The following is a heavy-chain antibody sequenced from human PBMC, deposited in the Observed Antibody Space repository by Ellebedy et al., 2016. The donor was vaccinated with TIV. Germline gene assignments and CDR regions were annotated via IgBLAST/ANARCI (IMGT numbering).Heavy chain of an antibody. V-gene: IGHV5-51*01. CDR2: LYPGDSDT. J-gene: IGHJ4*02. Sequence: GESLKISCKGSGSSFTNYWIGWVRQMPGKGLEWMGILYPGDSDTRYSPSFQGQVTISADKSISTAYLPWSSLKASDTAMYYCARPITPVDWLLVFDYWGQGTLVTVSS. CDR1: GSSFTNYW. D-gene: IGHD3-9*01. CDR3: ARPITPVDWLLVFDY.